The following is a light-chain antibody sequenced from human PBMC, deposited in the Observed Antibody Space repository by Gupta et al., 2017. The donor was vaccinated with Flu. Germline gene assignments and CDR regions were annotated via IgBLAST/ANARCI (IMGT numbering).Light chain of an antibody. CDR1: SGSIASNY. J-gene: IGLJ3*02. Sequence: NFMLTQPHSVSESPGKTVTISFTRSSGSIASNYVQWYQQRPGSSPTTVIYEDNQRPSGVPARFSGSIDSSSNSASLTISGLKTEDEADYYYQSYDSSIHHWVFGGGTKLTVL. CDR3: QSYDSSIHHWV. CDR2: EDN. V-gene: IGLV6-57*01.